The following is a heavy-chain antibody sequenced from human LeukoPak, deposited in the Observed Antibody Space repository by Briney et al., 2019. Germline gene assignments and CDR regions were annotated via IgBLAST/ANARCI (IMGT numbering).Heavy chain of an antibody. V-gene: IGHV3-30*18. CDR3: AKDRGHEGLLWFGDPTYYFDY. J-gene: IGHJ4*02. CDR2: ISYDGSNK. D-gene: IGHD3-10*01. Sequence: GGSLRLSCAASGFTFSSYGMHWVRQAPGKGLEWVAVISYDGSNKYYADSVKGRFTISRDNSKNTLYLKMNSLRAEDTAVYYCAKDRGHEGLLWFGDPTYYFDYWGQGTLVTVSS. CDR1: GFTFSSYG.